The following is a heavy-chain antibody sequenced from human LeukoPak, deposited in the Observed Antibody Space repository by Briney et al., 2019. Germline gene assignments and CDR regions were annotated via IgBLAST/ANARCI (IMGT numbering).Heavy chain of an antibody. CDR2: IYYSGST. Sequence: SETLSLTCTVSGGSISSYYWSWIRQPPGMGLEWIGYIYYSGSTNYNPSLKSRVTISVDTSKNQFSLKLSSVTAADTAVYYCARHSGSYSELDYWGQGTLVTVSS. D-gene: IGHD1-26*01. CDR1: GGSISSYY. J-gene: IGHJ4*02. CDR3: ARHSGSYSELDY. V-gene: IGHV4-59*08.